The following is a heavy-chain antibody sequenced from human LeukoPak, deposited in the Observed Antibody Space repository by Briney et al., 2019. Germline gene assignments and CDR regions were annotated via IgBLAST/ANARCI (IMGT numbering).Heavy chain of an antibody. CDR2: IYTSGST. J-gene: IGHJ4*02. D-gene: IGHD6-13*01. Sequence: SETLSLTCTVSGGSISSGSYYWSWIRQPAGKGLEWIGRIYTSGSTDYNPSLKSRVTISVDTSKNQFSLKLSSVTAADTAVYYCARSYSSSWYDYWGQGTLVTVSS. V-gene: IGHV4-61*02. CDR3: ARSYSSSWYDY. CDR1: GGSISSGSYY.